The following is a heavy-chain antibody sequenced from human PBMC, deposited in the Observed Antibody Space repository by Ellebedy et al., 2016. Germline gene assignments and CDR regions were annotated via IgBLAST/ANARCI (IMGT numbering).Heavy chain of an antibody. Sequence: SETLSLXXTVSGGSISSGGYYWSWIRQHPVKGLECIGYIYYSGSTYYNPSLKSRVTISVDTSKNQFSLKLSSVTAADTAVYYCARGGYCSSTGCPGLSWFDPWGQGTLVTVSS. CDR2: IYYSGST. CDR3: ARGGYCSSTGCPGLSWFDP. CDR1: GGSISSGGYY. D-gene: IGHD2-2*03. J-gene: IGHJ5*02. V-gene: IGHV4-31*03.